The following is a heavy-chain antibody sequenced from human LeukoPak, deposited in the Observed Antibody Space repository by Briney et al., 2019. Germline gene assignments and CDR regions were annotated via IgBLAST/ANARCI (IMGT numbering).Heavy chain of an antibody. CDR2: IFTSGNS. Sequence: SQTLSLTCTVSGDSISGNHYWNWIRQPAVKGLEWIGRIFTSGNSNYNPSLTSRVTISLDTSKDQFSLRLSSVTAADTAFYYCARESATSGSTDWGQGTLVTVSS. V-gene: IGHV4-61*02. CDR1: GDSISGNHY. J-gene: IGHJ4*02. CDR3: ARESATSGSTD. D-gene: IGHD3-10*01.